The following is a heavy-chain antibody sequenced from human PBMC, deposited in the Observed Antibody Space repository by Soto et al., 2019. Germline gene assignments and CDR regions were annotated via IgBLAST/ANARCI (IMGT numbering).Heavy chain of an antibody. D-gene: IGHD4-17*01. CDR1: GGSISSSSYY. V-gene: IGHV4-39*01. J-gene: IGHJ6*02. CDR3: ARDEYGDDGYYYYYYGMDV. Sequence: SETLSLTCTVSGGSISSSSYYWGWIRQPPGKGLEWIGSIYYSGSTYYNPSLKSRVTISVDTSKNQFSLKLSSVTAADPAVYYCARDEYGDDGYYYYYYGMDVWGQGTTVTVSS. CDR2: IYYSGST.